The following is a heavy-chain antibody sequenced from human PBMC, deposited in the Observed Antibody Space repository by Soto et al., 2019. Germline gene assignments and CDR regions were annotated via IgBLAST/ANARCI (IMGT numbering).Heavy chain of an antibody. Sequence: SETPSLTCAVYGGSFSGYYWSWIRQPPGKGLEWIGEINHSGSTNYNPSLKSRVTISVDTSKNQFSLKLSSVTAADTAVYYCARGLINMITFGGVIATQRFDPWGQGTLVTVSS. J-gene: IGHJ5*02. CDR3: ARGLINMITFGGVIATQRFDP. CDR1: GGSFSGYY. CDR2: INHSGST. V-gene: IGHV4-34*01. D-gene: IGHD3-16*02.